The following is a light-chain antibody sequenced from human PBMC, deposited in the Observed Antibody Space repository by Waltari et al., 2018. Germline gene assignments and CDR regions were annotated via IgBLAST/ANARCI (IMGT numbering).Light chain of an antibody. CDR1: QSISNY. CDR3: QQSYTTLT. CDR2: AAS. Sequence: DVQMTQSPSSLSASVGDRVTITCRASQSISNYLNWYQQKPGKVPKLLIYAASSLHSGVPARFSGSGSGTEFTLTITNLQPDDFATYYCQQSYTTLTFGGGTKVE. V-gene: IGKV1-39*01. J-gene: IGKJ4*01.